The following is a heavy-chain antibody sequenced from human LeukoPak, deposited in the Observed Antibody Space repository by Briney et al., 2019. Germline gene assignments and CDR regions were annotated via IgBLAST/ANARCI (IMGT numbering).Heavy chain of an antibody. Sequence: SETLSLTCAVYGGSFSDYYWSWIRQPPGKGLEWIGEINHSGSTNYNPSLTSRVTTSVDTSKNQFSLKLISVTAADTAVYYCARGPCSGGSCYLFYWGQGNLVTVSP. CDR3: ARGPCSGGSCYLFY. J-gene: IGHJ4*02. CDR2: INHSGST. D-gene: IGHD2-15*01. V-gene: IGHV4-34*01. CDR1: GGSFSDYY.